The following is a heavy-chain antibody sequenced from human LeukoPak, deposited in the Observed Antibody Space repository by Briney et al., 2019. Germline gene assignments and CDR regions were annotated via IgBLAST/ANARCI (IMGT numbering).Heavy chain of an antibody. J-gene: IGHJ4*02. CDR2: INHSGST. V-gene: IGHV4-34*01. CDR3: ARGSGSHCFDY. D-gene: IGHD1-26*01. Sequence: SETLSLTCAVYGGSFSGYYWSWIRQPPGKGLEWIGEINHSGSTNYNPSLKSRVTISVDTSKNQFSLKLSSVTAADTAVYYCARGSGSHCFDYWGQGILVTVSS. CDR1: GGSFSGYY.